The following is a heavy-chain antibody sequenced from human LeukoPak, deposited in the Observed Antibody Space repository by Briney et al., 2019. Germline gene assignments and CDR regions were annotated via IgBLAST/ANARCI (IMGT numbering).Heavy chain of an antibody. CDR3: ARDGYTYGTGAFDI. J-gene: IGHJ3*02. CDR2: IWHDGVNK. CDR1: GFTFSSYG. D-gene: IGHD5-18*01. Sequence: GRSLRLSCAASGFTFSSYGMDWVRRAPGKGLEWVAVIWHDGVNKYYADSVKGRFTISRDNSKNTLYLPMNSLRAEDTAVYYCARDGYTYGTGAFDIWGQGTMVTVSS. V-gene: IGHV3-33*01.